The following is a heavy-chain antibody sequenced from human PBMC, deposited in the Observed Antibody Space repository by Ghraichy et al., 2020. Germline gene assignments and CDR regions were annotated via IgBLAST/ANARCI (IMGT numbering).Heavy chain of an antibody. J-gene: IGHJ3*02. D-gene: IGHD3-10*01. Sequence: SETLSLTCAVYGGSFSGYYWSWICQSPGKGLEWIGEINHSGSTNYNPSLKSRVTISADMSKNQFSLRLTSVTAADTALYYCARSLPGVTMSDAFDIWGQGTMVTVSS. CDR1: GGSFSGYY. V-gene: IGHV4-34*01. CDR2: INHSGST. CDR3: ARSLPGVTMSDAFDI.